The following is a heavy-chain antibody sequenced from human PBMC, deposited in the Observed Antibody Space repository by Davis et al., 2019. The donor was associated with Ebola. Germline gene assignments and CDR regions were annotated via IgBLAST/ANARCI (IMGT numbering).Heavy chain of an antibody. CDR3: ARGAYFYDSSGYYSFDY. CDR2: IKQDGTEK. CDR1: GFTFITYW. J-gene: IGHJ4*02. D-gene: IGHD3-22*01. V-gene: IGHV3-7*04. Sequence: GESLKISCAASGFTFITYWMSWVRQAPGKGLEWVANIKQDGTEKYYVDSVKGRFTISRDDAKNSLYLQMNSLRAEDTAVYYCARGAYFYDSSGYYSFDYWGQGTLVTVSS.